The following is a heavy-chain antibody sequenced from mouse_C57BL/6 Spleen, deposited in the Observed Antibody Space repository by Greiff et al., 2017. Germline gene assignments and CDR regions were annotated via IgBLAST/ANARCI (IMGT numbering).Heavy chain of an antibody. J-gene: IGHJ4*01. CDR1: GYTFTSYW. CDR2: IDPSDSYT. D-gene: IGHD2-3*01. CDR3: ARANGYYTHAMDY. Sequence: QVQLQQPGAELVMPGASVKLSCKASGYTFTSYWMHWVKQRPGQGLEWIGEIDPSDSYTNYNQKFKGKSTLTVDKSSSTAYMQLSSLTSEDAAVYYCARANGYYTHAMDYWGQGTSVTVSS. V-gene: IGHV1-69*01.